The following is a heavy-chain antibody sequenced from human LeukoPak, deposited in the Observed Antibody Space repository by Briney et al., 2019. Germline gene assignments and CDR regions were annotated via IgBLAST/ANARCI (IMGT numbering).Heavy chain of an antibody. CDR1: GYSISSGYY. Sequence: SETQSLTCAVSGYSISSGYYWGWIRQPPGKGLEWIGSIYHSGSTYYNPSLKSRVTISVDTSKNQFSLKLSSVTAADTAVYYCARGVTMVRGAAYFDYWGQGTLVTVSS. CDR3: ARGVTMVRGAAYFDY. J-gene: IGHJ4*02. V-gene: IGHV4-38-2*01. CDR2: IYHSGST. D-gene: IGHD3-10*01.